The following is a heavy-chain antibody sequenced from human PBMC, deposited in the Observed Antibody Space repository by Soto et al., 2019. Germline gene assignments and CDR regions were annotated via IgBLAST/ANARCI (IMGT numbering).Heavy chain of an antibody. CDR1: GFTLTTYG. J-gene: IGHJ6*02. D-gene: IGHD2-2*02. V-gene: IGHV3-30*03. Sequence: HPGGSLRLSCAASGFTLTTYGMHWVRQAPGKGLEWVAAMSYDGTKEYYADSVKGRFTISRDSSRNTLFLQLTSLRAEDTTVYYCARDQEAAISSYYYGMDVWGQGTTVTVSS. CDR3: ARDQEAAISSYYYGMDV. CDR2: MSYDGTKE.